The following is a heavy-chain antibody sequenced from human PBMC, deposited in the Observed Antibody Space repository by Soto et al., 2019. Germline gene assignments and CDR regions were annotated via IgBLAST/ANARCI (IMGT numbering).Heavy chain of an antibody. D-gene: IGHD4-4*01. CDR3: ARRPFTVTTPSDFDY. CDR2: INPNSGGT. V-gene: IGHV1-2*02. J-gene: IGHJ4*02. Sequence: QVQLVQSGAEVKKPGASVKVSCKASGYTFTGYYMHWVRQAPGQGLEWMGWINPNSGGTNYAQKFQGRVTMTRDTSISTAYMELSRLRSDDTAVYYCARRPFTVTTPSDFDYWGQGPLVTVSS. CDR1: GYTFTGYY.